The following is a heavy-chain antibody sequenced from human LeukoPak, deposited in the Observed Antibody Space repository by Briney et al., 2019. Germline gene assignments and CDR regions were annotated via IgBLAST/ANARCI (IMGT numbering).Heavy chain of an antibody. J-gene: IGHJ4*02. Sequence: GGSLRLTCAASGFSVSSNYMSWVRQAPGKGLEWVSVIYRSGSTYYADSVKGRFTISRDNSRDALYLQMNSLRAEDTAVYYCAKWSPTHYSDSRGPPGDYWGQGTLVTVSS. CDR3: AKWSPTHYSDSRGPPGDY. V-gene: IGHV3-53*01. CDR2: IYRSGST. CDR1: GFSVSSNY. D-gene: IGHD3-22*01.